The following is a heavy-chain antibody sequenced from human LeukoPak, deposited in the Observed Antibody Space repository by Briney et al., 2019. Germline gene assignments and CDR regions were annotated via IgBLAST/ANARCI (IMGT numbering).Heavy chain of an antibody. CDR2: ISYDGSNK. D-gene: IGHD7-27*01. J-gene: IGHJ4*02. CDR3: AGSLGPLTEY. CDR1: GFTFSSYG. Sequence: GGSLRLSCAASGFTFSSYGMHWVRQAPGKGLEWVAVISYDGSNKYYADSVKGRFTISRDNSKNTLYLQMNSLRAEDTAVYYCAGSLGPLTEYWGQGTLVTVSS. V-gene: IGHV3-30*03.